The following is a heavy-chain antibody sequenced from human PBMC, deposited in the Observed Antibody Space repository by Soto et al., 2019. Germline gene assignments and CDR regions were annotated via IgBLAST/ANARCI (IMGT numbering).Heavy chain of an antibody. Sequence: ASETLSLTCTVSGGSISNYYWSWIRQPPGKGLEWIGYIHYSGSTNYSPSLESRATISVDHSKNQFSLTLRSVTAADTAVYYCARDYGDYSFFFDYWGQGALVTVSS. J-gene: IGHJ4*02. CDR2: IHYSGST. D-gene: IGHD4-17*01. CDR1: GGSISNYY. V-gene: IGHV4-59*01. CDR3: ARDYGDYSFFFDY.